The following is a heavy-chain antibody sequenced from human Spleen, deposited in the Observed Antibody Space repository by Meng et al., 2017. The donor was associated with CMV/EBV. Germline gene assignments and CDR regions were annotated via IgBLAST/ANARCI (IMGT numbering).Heavy chain of an antibody. D-gene: IGHD7-27*01. J-gene: IGHJ6*02. CDR1: GFTFSRYS. Sequence: GESLKISCAASGFTFSRYSMNWVRQAPGKGLEWVSSISSSSSYMYYIDSVKGRFTISRDNAKNILFLEMNSLRDEDTAVYYCARDTILTRGDLDVWGQGTTVTVSS. CDR3: ARDTILTRGDLDV. CDR2: ISSSSSYM. V-gene: IGHV3-21*06.